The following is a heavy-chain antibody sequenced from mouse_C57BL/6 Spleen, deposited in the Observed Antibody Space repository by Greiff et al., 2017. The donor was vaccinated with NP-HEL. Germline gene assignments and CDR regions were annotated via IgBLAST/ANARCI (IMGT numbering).Heavy chain of an antibody. CDR3: ARDYDGYYFDV. CDR2: ISDGGSYT. Sequence: EVKVVESGGGLVKPGGSLKLSCAASGFTFSSYAMSWVRQTPEKRLEWVATISDGGSYTYYPDNVKGRFTISRDNAKNNLYLQMSHLKSEDTAMYYCARDYDGYYFDVWGTGTTVTVSS. D-gene: IGHD2-3*01. J-gene: IGHJ1*03. CDR1: GFTFSSYA. V-gene: IGHV5-4*03.